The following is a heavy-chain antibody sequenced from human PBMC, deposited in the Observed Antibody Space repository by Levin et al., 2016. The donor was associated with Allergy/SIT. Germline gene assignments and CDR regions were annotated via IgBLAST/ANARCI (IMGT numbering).Heavy chain of an antibody. V-gene: IGHV3-20*04. J-gene: IGHJ6*02. Sequence: GGSLRLSCAASGFIFDEYGMNWVRRVAGKGLEWLCGTNWSGSRTGCAASVKGRFTISRDNSKKTLYLQMNSLRAEDTAVYYCARWYGDLDYYNMDVWGQGTTVSVSS. D-gene: IGHD4-17*01. CDR2: TNWSGSRT. CDR3: ARWYGDLDYYNMDV. CDR1: GFIFDEYG.